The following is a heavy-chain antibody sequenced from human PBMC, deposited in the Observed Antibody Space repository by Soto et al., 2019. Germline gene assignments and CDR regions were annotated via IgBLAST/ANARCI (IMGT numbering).Heavy chain of an antibody. J-gene: IGHJ4*02. Sequence: QVQLVQSGAEVRXPGSSVKVSCKASXGTXXXXXIXXXXXXXXXGLEWMGGIIPLFDATKYAQKFQGRVTITADKSTGTAYMELSSLRSEDTAMYYCARDRSSSWYNGTFYFDSWGQGTLVTVSS. D-gene: IGHD6-19*01. CDR1: XGTXXXXX. CDR3: ARDRSSSWYNGTFYFDS. CDR2: IIPLFDAT. V-gene: IGHV1-69*06.